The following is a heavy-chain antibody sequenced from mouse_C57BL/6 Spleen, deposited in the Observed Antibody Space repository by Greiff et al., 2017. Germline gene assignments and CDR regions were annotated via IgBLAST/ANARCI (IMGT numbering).Heavy chain of an antibody. CDR2: ISYDGSN. V-gene: IGHV3-6*01. D-gene: IGHD6-1*01. Sequence: EVKLQESGPGLVKPSQSLSLTCSVTGYSITSGYYWNWIRQFPGNKLEWMGYISYDGSNNYNPSLKNRISSTRYTSQNQCFMKLNSVTTEDTATYYCARGSPFFDYWGQGTTLTVSS. CDR3: ARGSPFFDY. CDR1: GYSITSGYY. J-gene: IGHJ2*01.